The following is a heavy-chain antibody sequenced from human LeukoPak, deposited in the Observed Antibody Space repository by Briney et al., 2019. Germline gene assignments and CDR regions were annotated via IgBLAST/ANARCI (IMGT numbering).Heavy chain of an antibody. J-gene: IGHJ4*02. CDR1: GFTFSSYW. CDR3: ARDYGDYDPPDY. Sequence: GGSLRLSCAASGFTFSSYWMSWVRQAPGKGLEWVANIKQDGSEKYYVDSVKGRFTISRDNSKNTLYLQMNSLRAEDTAVYYCARDYGDYDPPDYWGQGTLVTVSS. V-gene: IGHV3-7*01. CDR2: IKQDGSEK. D-gene: IGHD4-17*01.